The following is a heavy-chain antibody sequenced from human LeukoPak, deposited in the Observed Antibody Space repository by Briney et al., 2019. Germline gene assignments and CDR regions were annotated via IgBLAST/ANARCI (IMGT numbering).Heavy chain of an antibody. CDR1: GFTFDDYA. Sequence: PGRSLRLSCAASGFTFDDYAMRWVRQAPGKGLEWVSGISWNSGSIGYADPVKGRFTISRDNAKNSLYLQMNSLRAEDTALYYCAKDSIHSGYDHFDYWGQGTLVTVSS. CDR3: AKDSIHSGYDHFDY. J-gene: IGHJ4*02. V-gene: IGHV3-9*01. CDR2: ISWNSGSI. D-gene: IGHD5-12*01.